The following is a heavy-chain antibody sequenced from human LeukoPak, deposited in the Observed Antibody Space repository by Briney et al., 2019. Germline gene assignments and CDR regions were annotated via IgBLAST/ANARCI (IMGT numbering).Heavy chain of an antibody. CDR3: ASTHCSGGSCYPYHFDY. J-gene: IGHJ4*02. CDR1: GFTFSSHD. D-gene: IGHD2-15*01. Sequence: PGGSLRLSCAASGFTFSSHDMHWVRQAPGKGLEWVSAISGSGGSTYYADSVKGRFTISRDNSKNTLYLQMNSLRAEDTAIYYCASTHCSGGSCYPYHFDYWGQGTLVTVSS. CDR2: ISGSGGST. V-gene: IGHV3-23*01.